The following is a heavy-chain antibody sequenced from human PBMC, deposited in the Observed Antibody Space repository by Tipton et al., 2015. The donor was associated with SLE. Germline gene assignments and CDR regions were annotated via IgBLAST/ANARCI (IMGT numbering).Heavy chain of an antibody. J-gene: IGHJ6*02. CDR1: EFTFSIYA. Sequence: QLVQSGGGVVQPGRSPRLSCAASEFTFSIYAMHWVRQAPGKGLEWVAVISYDGSDKYYADSVKGRFTISRDNSKNTLYLQMNNLRAEDAAVYYCVRELACCSMDVWGQETTVTVSS. D-gene: IGHD2-15*01. CDR3: VRELACCSMDV. CDR2: ISYDGSDK. V-gene: IGHV3-30*04.